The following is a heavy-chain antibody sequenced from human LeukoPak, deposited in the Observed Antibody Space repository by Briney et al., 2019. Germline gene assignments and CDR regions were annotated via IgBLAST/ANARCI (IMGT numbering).Heavy chain of an antibody. CDR1: GFTFSSYA. CDR2: ISYDGSNK. V-gene: IGHV3-30*04. D-gene: IGHD2-2*01. Sequence: GGSLRLSCAASGFTFSSYAMHWVRQAPGKGLEWVAVISYDGSNKYYADSVKGRFTISRDNSKNTLYLQMNSLRAEDTAVYYCARANYCSSTSCYRSWFDPWGQGTLVTVSS. J-gene: IGHJ5*02. CDR3: ARANYCSSTSCYRSWFDP.